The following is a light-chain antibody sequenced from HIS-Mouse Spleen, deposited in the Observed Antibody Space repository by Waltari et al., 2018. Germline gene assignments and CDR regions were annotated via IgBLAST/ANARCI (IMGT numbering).Light chain of an antibody. J-gene: IGLJ2*01. V-gene: IGLV3-21*03. CDR3: QVWDSSSDHVV. CDR1: NIGRKI. Sequence: SYVLTQPPSVSVAPGKTARITCGGNNIGRKIVNWYQQKPGQAPVLVVYDDSDRPSGIPERFSGSNSGNTATLTISRVEAGDEADYYCQVWDSSSDHVVFGGGTKLTVL. CDR2: DDS.